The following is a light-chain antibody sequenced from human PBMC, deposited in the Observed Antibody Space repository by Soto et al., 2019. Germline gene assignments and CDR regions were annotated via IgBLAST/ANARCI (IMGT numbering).Light chain of an antibody. V-gene: IGKV3-15*01. CDR1: QSVSSN. J-gene: IGKJ2*01. CDR3: QQYNNWPRT. Sequence: ETVMTQSAAALSVSVGERVTLSCRASQSVSSNLAWYQQRPGQAPRLLIHDASTRATGVPDRFSGSGSGTDFTLTIRSLQPEDFAIYYCQQYNNWPRTFGQGTKLEIK. CDR2: DAS.